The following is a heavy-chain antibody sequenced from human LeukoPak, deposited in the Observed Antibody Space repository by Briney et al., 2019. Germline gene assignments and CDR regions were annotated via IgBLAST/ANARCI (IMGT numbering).Heavy chain of an antibody. CDR1: GFTFDDYA. CDR3: AKDIGLLWFGELLY. CDR2: ISWNSGSI. Sequence: PGGSLRLSCAASGFTFDDYAMHWVRQAPGKGLEWVSGISWNSGSIGYADSVKGRFTISRDNAKNSLYLQMNSLRAEDTALYYCAKDIGLLWFGELLYWGQGTLDTVSS. V-gene: IGHV3-9*01. D-gene: IGHD3-10*01. J-gene: IGHJ4*02.